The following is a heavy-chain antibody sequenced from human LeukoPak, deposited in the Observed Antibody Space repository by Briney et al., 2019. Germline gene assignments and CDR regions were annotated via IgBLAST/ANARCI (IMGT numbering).Heavy chain of an antibody. CDR2: ISSRRSYI. D-gene: IGHD2-15*01. CDR1: RLTFSSYS. CDR3: AKGPLYDCSGGSCYWFDP. V-gene: IGHV3-21*04. J-gene: IGHJ5*02. Sequence: SGGSLRLSCAASRLTFSSYSMNWVRQAPGKGREWVSSISSRRSYIYYADSVKGRFTISRDNSKNTLYLQMNSLRAEDTAVYYCAKGPLYDCSGGSCYWFDPWGQGTLVTVSS.